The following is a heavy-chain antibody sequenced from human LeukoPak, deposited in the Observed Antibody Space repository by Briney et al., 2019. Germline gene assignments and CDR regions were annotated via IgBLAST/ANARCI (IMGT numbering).Heavy chain of an antibody. CDR3: ARALGYSSGWSSDDAFDI. D-gene: IGHD6-19*01. CDR2: IYYSGST. V-gene: IGHV4-59*01. Sequence: SETLSLTCTVSGGSISSYYWSWIRQPPGKGLEWIGYIYYSGSTNYNPSLKSRVTISVATSKNQFSLKLSSVTAADTAVYCCARALGYSSGWSSDDAFDIWGQGTMVTVSS. CDR1: GGSISSYY. J-gene: IGHJ3*02.